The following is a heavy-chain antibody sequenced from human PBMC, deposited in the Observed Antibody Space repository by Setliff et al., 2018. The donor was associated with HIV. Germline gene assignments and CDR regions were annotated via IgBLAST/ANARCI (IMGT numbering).Heavy chain of an antibody. CDR2: IYYSGST. V-gene: IGHV4-61*01. CDR3: ARYSPRGYTLTGPY. CDR1: GGSVSSGSYY. J-gene: IGHJ4*02. D-gene: IGHD6-25*01. Sequence: SETLSLTCTVSGGSVSSGSYYWSWIRQPPGKGLEWIGYIYYSGSTKHNPSLKSRVTISLDTTKNQFSLKQTSVTAADTAVYYCARYSPRGYTLTGPYWGQGTLVTVSS.